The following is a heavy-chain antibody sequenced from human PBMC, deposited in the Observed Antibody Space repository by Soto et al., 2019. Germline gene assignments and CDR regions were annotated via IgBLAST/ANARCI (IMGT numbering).Heavy chain of an antibody. CDR2: IKSKTDGGTT. Sequence: EVQLVESGGGLVKPGGSLRLSCAASGFTFSNAWMSWVRQAPGKGLEWVGRIKSKTDGGTTDYAAPVKGRFTISRDDSKNSLYLQMNSLKTEDTAVYYCTTDRLWFGESPYYWGQGTLVTVSS. CDR1: GFTFSNAW. J-gene: IGHJ4*02. D-gene: IGHD3-10*01. V-gene: IGHV3-15*01. CDR3: TTDRLWFGESPYY.